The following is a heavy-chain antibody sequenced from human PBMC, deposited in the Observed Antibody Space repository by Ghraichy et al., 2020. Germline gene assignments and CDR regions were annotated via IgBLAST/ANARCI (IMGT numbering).Heavy chain of an antibody. Sequence: GGSLRLSCVASGFTFSSYAMGWVRQAPGEGLEWVSGISGTGDRTYYADSVKGRFTISRDNSKNMLYLQMNSLRAEDTAGYYCAKRITAYYGRDCYGPFNYWGPGTLVTVSS. CDR3: AKRITAYYGRDCYGPFNY. V-gene: IGHV3-23*01. CDR1: GFTFSSYA. CDR2: ISGTGDRT. J-gene: IGHJ4*01. D-gene: IGHD2-21*02.